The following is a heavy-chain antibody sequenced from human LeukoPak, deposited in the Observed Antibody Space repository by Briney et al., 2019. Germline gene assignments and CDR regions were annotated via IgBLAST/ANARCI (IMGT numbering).Heavy chain of an antibody. V-gene: IGHV1-8*02. CDR2: MNPNSGNT. CDR3: ARGISKLDHNRFDP. Sequence: ASVKVSCKASGYTFTSYGISWVRQAPGQGLEWMGWMNPNSGNTGYAQKFQGRVTMTRNTSISTAYMELSSLRSEDTAVYYCARGISKLDHNRFDPWGQGTLVTVSS. D-gene: IGHD2-2*01. CDR1: GYTFTSYG. J-gene: IGHJ5*02.